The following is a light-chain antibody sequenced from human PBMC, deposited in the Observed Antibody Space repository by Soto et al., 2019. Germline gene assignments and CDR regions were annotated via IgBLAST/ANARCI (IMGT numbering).Light chain of an antibody. CDR1: SSDVGGYNY. Sequence: QSVLTQPPSASGSPGQSVTISCTGTSSDVGGYNYVSWYQQPPGKAPKLMIYEVSKRPSGVPDRFSGSKSGNTASLTVSGLQAEDEADYYCSSFAGVNIYWVFGGGTKLTVL. CDR3: SSFAGVNIYWV. J-gene: IGLJ3*02. CDR2: EVS. V-gene: IGLV2-8*01.